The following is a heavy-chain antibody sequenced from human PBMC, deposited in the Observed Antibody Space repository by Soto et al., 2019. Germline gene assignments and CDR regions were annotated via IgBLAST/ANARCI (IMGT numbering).Heavy chain of an antibody. D-gene: IGHD3-22*01. Sequence: QVHLVQSGTEVRQPGASVRVSCKASGYTFTDYYLHWVRQAPGQGPEWMGWINPNTGGTDYEQKFRDWVTMTTDTSINTAYMDLSRLKSHDTAVYYCAKGGHYDSPHYADSWGQGTLVTVSS. J-gene: IGHJ4*02. CDR2: INPNTGGT. CDR3: AKGGHYDSPHYADS. CDR1: GYTFTDYY. V-gene: IGHV1-2*04.